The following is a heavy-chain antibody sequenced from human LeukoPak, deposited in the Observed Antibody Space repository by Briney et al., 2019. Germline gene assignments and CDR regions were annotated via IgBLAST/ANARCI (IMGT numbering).Heavy chain of an antibody. Sequence: SVKVSCKASGGTFSSYAISWVRQAPGQGLEWMGRIIPILGIANYAQKFQGRVTITADKSTSTAYMELSSLRSEDTAGYYCARDNAFDIWGQGTMVTVSS. CDR3: ARDNAFDI. J-gene: IGHJ3*02. CDR2: IIPILGIA. CDR1: GGTFSSYA. V-gene: IGHV1-69*04.